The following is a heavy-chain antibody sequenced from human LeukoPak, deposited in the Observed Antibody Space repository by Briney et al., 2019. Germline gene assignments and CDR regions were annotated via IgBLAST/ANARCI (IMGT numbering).Heavy chain of an antibody. Sequence: GASVTVSCKASGYTFTIYDINWVRQATGQGLEWMGWMNPNSGNTGYAQKFQGRVTMTRNTSISTAYMELSSLRSEDTAVYYCATFWSVSNVHYWGQGTLVTVSS. CDR3: ATFWSVSNVHY. V-gene: IGHV1-8*01. J-gene: IGHJ4*02. D-gene: IGHD3-3*01. CDR1: GYTFTIYD. CDR2: MNPNSGNT.